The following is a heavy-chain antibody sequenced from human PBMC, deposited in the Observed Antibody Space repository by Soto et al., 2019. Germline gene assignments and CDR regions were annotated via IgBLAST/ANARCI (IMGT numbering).Heavy chain of an antibody. CDR2: IWYDGSNK. CDR3: ALTSAFSGYDFDY. Sequence: PGGSLRLSCAASGFTFSSYGMHWVRQAPGKGLEWVAVIWYDGSNKYYADSVKGRFTISRDNAKNSLYLQMNSLRAEDTAVYYCALTSAFSGYDFDYWGQGTLVTVSS. D-gene: IGHD5-12*01. CDR1: GFTFSSYG. J-gene: IGHJ4*02. V-gene: IGHV3-33*03.